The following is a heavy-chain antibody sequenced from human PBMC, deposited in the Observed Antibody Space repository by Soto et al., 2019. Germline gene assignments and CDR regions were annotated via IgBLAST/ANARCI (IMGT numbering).Heavy chain of an antibody. J-gene: IGHJ5*02. CDR1: GFTFSSYA. CDR3: AKDYYDSSGYYPIGFDP. Sequence: GGSLRLSCAASGFTFSSYAMSWVRQAPGKGLEWVSAISGSGGSTYYADSVKGRFTISRDNSKNTLYLQMNSLRAEDTAVYYCAKDYYDSSGYYPIGFDPWGQGTLVTVSS. D-gene: IGHD3-22*01. CDR2: ISGSGGST. V-gene: IGHV3-23*01.